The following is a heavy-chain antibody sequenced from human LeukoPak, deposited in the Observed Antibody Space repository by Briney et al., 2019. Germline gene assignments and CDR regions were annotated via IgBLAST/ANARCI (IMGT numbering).Heavy chain of an antibody. Sequence: GGSLRLSCAGSVFTFRSCWMSWVRQAPGKGLEWLANIKQDGSEKYYVDSVKGRFTISRDDARNSLYLQMNSLRAEDSAVYYCARKGLVTNWYTPGYYYGMDVWGQGTTVTVSS. CDR2: IKQDGSEK. V-gene: IGHV3-7*03. D-gene: IGHD2-21*02. CDR1: VFTFRSCW. CDR3: ARKGLVTNWYTPGYYYGMDV. J-gene: IGHJ6*02.